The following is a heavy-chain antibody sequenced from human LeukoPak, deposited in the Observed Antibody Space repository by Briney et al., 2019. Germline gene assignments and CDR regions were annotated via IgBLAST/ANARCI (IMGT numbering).Heavy chain of an antibody. D-gene: IGHD6-13*01. CDR2: ISAYNGNT. CDR3: ARRSASIYSSSWPETSWHYYYYMDV. CDR1: GYTFTSYG. Sequence: ASVKVSCKASGYTFTSYGISWVRQAPGQGLEWMGWISAYNGNTNYAQKLQGRVTMTTDTSTSTAYMELRSLRSDDTAVYYCARRSASIYSSSWPETSWHYYYYMDVWGKGTTVTVSS. J-gene: IGHJ6*03. V-gene: IGHV1-18*01.